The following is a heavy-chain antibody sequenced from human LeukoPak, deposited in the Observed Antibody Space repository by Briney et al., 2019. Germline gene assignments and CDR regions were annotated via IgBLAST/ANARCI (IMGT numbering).Heavy chain of an antibody. V-gene: IGHV4-30-2*01. CDR3: ASFYYDFWSGYYPQDY. CDR1: GGSISSGGYY. CDR2: IYHSGST. Sequence: SETLSLTCTVSGGSISSGGYYWSWIRQPPGRGLEWIGYIYHSGSTYYNPSLKSRVTISVDRSKNQFSLKLSSVTAADTAVYYCASFYYDFWSGYYPQDYWGQGTLVTVSS. D-gene: IGHD3-3*01. J-gene: IGHJ4*02.